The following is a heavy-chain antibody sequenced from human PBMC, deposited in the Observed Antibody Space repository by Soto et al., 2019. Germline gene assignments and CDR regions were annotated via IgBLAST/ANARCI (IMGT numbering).Heavy chain of an antibody. CDR2: IIPMFGTA. Sequence: QEQLVQSGAEMKKPGSSVTVSCKASGGTFNNYTITWVRQVPGQGFEWMGGIIPMFGTANFAQKFQGRLTINAGESMTTAFMALTSLRSDDTAVYYWATGPPPAHCSRSRCYYVDSWFDPWGQGTLVTVSS. V-gene: IGHV1-69*01. CDR3: ATGPPPAHCSRSRCYYVDSWFDP. J-gene: IGHJ5*02. CDR1: GGTFNNYT. D-gene: IGHD3-10*02.